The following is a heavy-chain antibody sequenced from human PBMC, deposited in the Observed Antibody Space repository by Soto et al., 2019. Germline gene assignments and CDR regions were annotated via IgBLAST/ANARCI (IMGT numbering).Heavy chain of an antibody. CDR3: AGVRYCSGSICPRWDY. J-gene: IGHJ4*02. CDR1: GGTFSSYT. V-gene: IGHV1-69*02. Sequence: QVQLVQSGAEVKKPGSSVKVSCKASGGTFSSYTISWVRQAPGQGLEWMGRIIPILGIANYAQKFQGRLTIPAAEATSTAYIELSGVIADGTAGYDYAGVRYCSGSICPRWDYWGQGTLVTVSS. D-gene: IGHD2-15*01. CDR2: IIPILGIA.